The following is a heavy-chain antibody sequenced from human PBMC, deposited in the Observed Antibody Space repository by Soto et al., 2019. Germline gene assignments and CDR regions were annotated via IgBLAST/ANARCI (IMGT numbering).Heavy chain of an antibody. CDR3: VKGGVGQPGY. CDR2: ISSNGGST. V-gene: IGHV3-64D*06. J-gene: IGHJ4*02. CDR1: GFTFSSYA. Sequence: GGSRRRSWSASGFTFSSYAMHGVRQAPGKGLEYVSAISSNGGSTYYADSVKGRFTISRDKSKNTPYLQMSSLRAEDTAVYYCVKGGVGQPGYWGQGTPVTVSS.